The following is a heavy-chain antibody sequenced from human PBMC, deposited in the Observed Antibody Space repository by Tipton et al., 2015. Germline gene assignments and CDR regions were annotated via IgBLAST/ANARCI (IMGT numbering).Heavy chain of an antibody. CDR3: ARAMITSGGIIAFDY. V-gene: IGHV4-31*03. Sequence: TLSLTCTVSGGSISSGGSYWSWIRQHPGKGLEWIGYIHYSGSTYYNPSLKSRVRISVDTSKNQFSLKLTSLTAADTAVYYCARAMITSGGIIAFDYWGQGTLVTVSS. CDR1: GGSISSGGSY. D-gene: IGHD3-16*02. CDR2: IHYSGST. J-gene: IGHJ4*02.